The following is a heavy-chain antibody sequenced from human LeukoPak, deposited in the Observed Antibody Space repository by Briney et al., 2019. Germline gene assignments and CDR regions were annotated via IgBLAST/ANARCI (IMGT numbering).Heavy chain of an antibody. Sequence: GTLRLSCAASGFTFSSYGMSWVRQAPGKGLEWVSAISGSGGSTYYADSVKGRFTISRDNSKNTLYLQMNSLRAEDTAVYYCAKDQVLWFGEGGDAFDIWGQGTMVTVSS. V-gene: IGHV3-23*01. J-gene: IGHJ3*02. CDR3: AKDQVLWFGEGGDAFDI. D-gene: IGHD3-10*01. CDR1: GFTFSSYG. CDR2: ISGSGGST.